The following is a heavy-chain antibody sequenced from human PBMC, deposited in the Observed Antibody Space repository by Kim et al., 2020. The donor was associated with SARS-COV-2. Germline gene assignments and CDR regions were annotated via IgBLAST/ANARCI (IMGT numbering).Heavy chain of an antibody. CDR3: AKGKRFLEA. V-gene: IGHV3-23*01. J-gene: IGHJ5*02. D-gene: IGHD3-3*01. CDR2: GST. Sequence: GSTYHADSVKGRITISRDNSKNTLYLQMNSLRAEDTAVYYWAKGKRFLEAWGQGTLVTVSS.